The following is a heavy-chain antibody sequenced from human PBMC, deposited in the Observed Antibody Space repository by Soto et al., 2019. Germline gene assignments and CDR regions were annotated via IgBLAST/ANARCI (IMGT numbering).Heavy chain of an antibody. V-gene: IGHV4-39*01. CDR3: ARQTGYSSGLYDG. D-gene: IGHD6-19*01. CDR1: GGSISSSSYY. J-gene: IGHJ4*02. Sequence: SETLSLTCTVSGGSISSSSYYWGWIRQPPGKGLEWIGSIYYSGNTYYTPSLKSRVPIAVDTSKNQFSLKLSSVTAADTAVYYCARQTGYSSGLYDGWGQGTLVTVS. CDR2: IYYSGNT.